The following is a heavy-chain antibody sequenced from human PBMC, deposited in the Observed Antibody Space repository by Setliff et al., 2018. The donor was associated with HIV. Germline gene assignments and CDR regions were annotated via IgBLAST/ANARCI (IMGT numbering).Heavy chain of an antibody. CDR1: GYTFNSYG. Sequence: ASVKVSCKASGYTFNSYGISWVRQAPGQGPEWVGWIATYNGNTNYARRLQGGVTLTTDTSTSTAYMELRSLRFDDTAVYFCARGVSQAYTYGSGAYYYFDFWGLGTLVTVSS. J-gene: IGHJ4*02. CDR2: IATYNGNT. D-gene: IGHD6-19*01. CDR3: ARGVSQAYTYGSGAYYYFDF. V-gene: IGHV1-18*01.